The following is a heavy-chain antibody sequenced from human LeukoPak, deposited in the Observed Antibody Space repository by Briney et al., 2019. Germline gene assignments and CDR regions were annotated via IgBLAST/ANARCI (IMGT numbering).Heavy chain of an antibody. CDR3: ARGNGGNYYFDY. Sequence: SVKVSCKASGGTFSSYAISWVRQAPGQGLEWMGGIIPIFGTANYAQKFQGRVTITADESTSTAYMELSSLRSEDPAVYYCARGNGGNYYFDYLGQGTLVTVSS. J-gene: IGHJ4*02. CDR1: GGTFSSYA. CDR2: IIPIFGTA. D-gene: IGHD4-23*01. V-gene: IGHV1-69*13.